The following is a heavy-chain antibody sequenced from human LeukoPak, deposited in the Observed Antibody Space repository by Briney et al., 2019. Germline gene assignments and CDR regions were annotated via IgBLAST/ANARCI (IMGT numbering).Heavy chain of an antibody. CDR3: ARDDYYDSSGLDY. D-gene: IGHD3-22*01. J-gene: IGHJ4*02. V-gene: IGHV3-23*01. CDR2: ISGSGGST. Sequence: GGSLRLSCAASGFTFSSYAMSWVRQAPGKGLEWVSAISGSGGSTYYADSVKGRFTISRDNSKNILYLQMNSLRAEDTAVYYCARDDYYDSSGLDYWGQGILVTVSS. CDR1: GFTFSSYA.